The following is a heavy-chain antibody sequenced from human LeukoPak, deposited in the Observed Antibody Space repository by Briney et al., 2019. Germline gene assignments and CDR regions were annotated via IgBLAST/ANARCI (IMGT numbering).Heavy chain of an antibody. CDR1: GDSVSRGTYY. D-gene: IGHD6-19*01. CDR2: VYNSGFT. V-gene: IGHV4-61*10. Sequence: SETLSLTCTVSGDTVSGDSVSRGTYYWNWIRQPAGKGLEWIGRVYNSGFTNYNPSLKSRVTMSVDTSKNQFSLKLSSVTAADTAVYYCARVRLVRSYYYYYYYMDVWGKGTTVTVSS. CDR3: ARVRLVRSYYYYYYYMDV. J-gene: IGHJ6*03.